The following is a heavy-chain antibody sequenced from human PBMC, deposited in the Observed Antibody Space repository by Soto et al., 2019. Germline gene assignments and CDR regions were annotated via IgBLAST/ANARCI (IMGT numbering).Heavy chain of an antibody. D-gene: IGHD3-3*01. V-gene: IGHV1-3*01. Sequence: GASVKVSCKASGYTFTSYGIHWVRQAPGQRLEWTGWINAGNGNTKYSQKFQGRVTITRDTSASTAYMELSSLRSEDTAVYYCARVREYYDFWSGYWDRDPYYYGMDVWGQGTTVTVSS. CDR3: ARVREYYDFWSGYWDRDPYYYGMDV. CDR2: INAGNGNT. J-gene: IGHJ6*02. CDR1: GYTFTSYG.